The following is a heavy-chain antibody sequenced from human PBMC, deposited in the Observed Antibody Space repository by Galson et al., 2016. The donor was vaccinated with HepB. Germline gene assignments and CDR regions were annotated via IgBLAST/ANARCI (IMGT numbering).Heavy chain of an antibody. CDR3: TRQDLWSIEF. Sequence: SETLSLTCAVSGASVSSSYWWSWVRQSPRKGLEWIGEIFPSGNTNYNPALESRLIISLDKSENQFSLKMTSVTAADTGLYYCTRQDLWSIEFWGQGILVTVSS. CDR2: IFPSGNT. CDR1: GASVSSSYW. D-gene: IGHD2-21*01. J-gene: IGHJ4*02. V-gene: IGHV4-4*02.